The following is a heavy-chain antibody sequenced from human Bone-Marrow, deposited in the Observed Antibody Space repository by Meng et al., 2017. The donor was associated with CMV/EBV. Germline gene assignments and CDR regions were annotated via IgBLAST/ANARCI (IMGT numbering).Heavy chain of an antibody. J-gene: IGHJ5*02. D-gene: IGHD3-22*01. V-gene: IGHV4-39*07. CDR3: ARDKIASYDSNNLPSWFDP. Sequence: QLQLQESGPGLLKPAETLSLTCTVSGGSIRASTYFWGWVRQLPGKGLEWIGSVHYSGSTFYNPSLKSRLTISVDTSKSQFSLKLSSVTAADTAVYYCARDKIASYDSNNLPSWFDPWGQGTLVTVSS. CDR1: GGSIRASTYF. CDR2: VHYSGST.